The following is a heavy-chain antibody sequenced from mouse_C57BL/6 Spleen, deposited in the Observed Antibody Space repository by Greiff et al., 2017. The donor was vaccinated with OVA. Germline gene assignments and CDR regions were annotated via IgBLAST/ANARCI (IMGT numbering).Heavy chain of an antibody. CDR3: ARRYYSNLGFDY. CDR1: GFTFSSYG. CDR2: ISSGGSYT. J-gene: IGHJ2*01. D-gene: IGHD2-5*01. V-gene: IGHV5-6*02. Sequence: EVKLVESGGDLVKPGGSLKLSCAASGFTFSSYGMSWVRQTPDKRLEWVATISSGGSYTYSPDSVKGRFTISRDNAKNTLYLQMSSLKSEDTAMYYCARRYYSNLGFDYWGQGTTLTVSS.